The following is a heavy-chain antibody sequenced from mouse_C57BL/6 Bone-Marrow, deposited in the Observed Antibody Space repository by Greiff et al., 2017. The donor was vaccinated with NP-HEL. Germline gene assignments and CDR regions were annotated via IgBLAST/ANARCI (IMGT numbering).Heavy chain of an antibody. CDR3: ARRGTGRYFDY. CDR1: GFTFSSYG. D-gene: IGHD4-1*01. V-gene: IGHV5-6*01. CDR2: ISSGGSYT. J-gene: IGHJ2*01. Sequence: EVQLQESGGDLVKPGGSLKLSCAASGFTFSSYGMSWVRQTPDKRLEWVATISSGGSYTYYPDSVKGRFTISRDNAKNTLYLQMSSLKSEDTAMYYCARRGTGRYFDYWGQGTTLTVSS.